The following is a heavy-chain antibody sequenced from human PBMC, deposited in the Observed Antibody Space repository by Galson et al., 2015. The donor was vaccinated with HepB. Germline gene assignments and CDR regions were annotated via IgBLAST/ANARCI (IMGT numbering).Heavy chain of an antibody. V-gene: IGHV3-23*01. CDR1: GLTFSSFA. Sequence: SLRLSCAASGLTFSSFAMSWVRQAPGKGLEWVSMIVGSGTGTQYADSVKGRFTLSGDNSKNTLYLQMDSLRGEDTAVYYCAKNKGAGPHYNYCMDVWGKGTTVTVSS. CDR3: AKNKGAGPHYNYCMDV. J-gene: IGHJ6*03. CDR2: IVGSGTGT. D-gene: IGHD1-26*01.